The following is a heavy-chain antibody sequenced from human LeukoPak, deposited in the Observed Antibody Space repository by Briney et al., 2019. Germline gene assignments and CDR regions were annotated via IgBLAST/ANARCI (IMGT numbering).Heavy chain of an antibody. V-gene: IGHV3-7*01. J-gene: IGHJ4*02. D-gene: IGHD5-18*01. CDR3: ARDLDSYGWFDY. Sequence: QPGGSLRLSCAASGFTFSTYWMNWVRQVPGKGLEWVANIKQDGSEKNYVDSVKGRFTISRDNAKNSLYLQMNSLRVEDTAVYYCARDLDSYGWFDYWGQGTLVTVSS. CDR2: IKQDGSEK. CDR1: GFTFSTYW.